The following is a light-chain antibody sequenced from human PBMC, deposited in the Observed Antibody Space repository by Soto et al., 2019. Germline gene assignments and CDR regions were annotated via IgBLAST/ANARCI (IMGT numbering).Light chain of an antibody. Sequence: AIAQSPMSLPVTPDDPAFIYCRFSQGLLHNNGYNYLDWYLQKPRQSPQLLIYLGSNRASVVPGRFSGSGSGTDFTLKISRVEAEDVGVYYCMQALRTQWTFGQGTNVDIK. J-gene: IGKJ1*01. CDR3: MQALRTQWT. CDR1: QGLLHNNGYNY. V-gene: IGKV2-28*01. CDR2: LGS.